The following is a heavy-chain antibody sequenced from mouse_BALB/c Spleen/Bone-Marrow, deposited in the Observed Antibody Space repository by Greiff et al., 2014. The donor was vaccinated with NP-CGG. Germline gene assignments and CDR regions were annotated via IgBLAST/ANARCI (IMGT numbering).Heavy chain of an antibody. CDR1: GYTFTDYV. V-gene: IGHV1-77*01. CDR3: ARGGGYGSSWFAY. CDR2: IYPGSGST. Sequence: LVESGPELVKPGASVKMSCKASGYTFTDYVISWVKQRTGQGPEWIGEIYPGSGSTYYNEKFKGKATLTADKSSNTAYMQLSSLTSEDSAVYFCARGGGYGSSWFAYWGQGTLVTVSA. D-gene: IGHD1-1*01. J-gene: IGHJ3*01.